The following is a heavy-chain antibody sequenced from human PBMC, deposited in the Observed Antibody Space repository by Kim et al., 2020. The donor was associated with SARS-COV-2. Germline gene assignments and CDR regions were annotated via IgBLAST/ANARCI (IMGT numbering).Heavy chain of an antibody. Sequence: GGSLRLSCATSGFSFSAYDMNWVRQAPGKGLEWLSFITKSSTTIYYADSVKGRLTISRDNAKNSLYLQMNSLRDEDTAVYYCVRDRMGGAFDVWGQGTMVTV. CDR2: ITKSSTTI. CDR1: GFSFSAYD. V-gene: IGHV3-48*02. J-gene: IGHJ3*01. CDR3: VRDRMGGAFDV. D-gene: IGHD3-16*01.